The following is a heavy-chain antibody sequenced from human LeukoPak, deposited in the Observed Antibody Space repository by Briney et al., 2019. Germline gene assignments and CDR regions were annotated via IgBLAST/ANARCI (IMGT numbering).Heavy chain of an antibody. J-gene: IGHJ4*02. D-gene: IGHD6-6*01. Sequence: GGSLRLSCAASGFLVTGNYMSWVRQAPGKGLEWVSVIYSGGSTYYADAVKGRFTISRGNSKNTLYLQMNSLRAEDTAVYYCGGLEYNSSSADYWGQGTLVTVSS. CDR2: IYSGGST. V-gene: IGHV3-66*04. CDR1: GFLVTGNY. CDR3: GGLEYNSSSADY.